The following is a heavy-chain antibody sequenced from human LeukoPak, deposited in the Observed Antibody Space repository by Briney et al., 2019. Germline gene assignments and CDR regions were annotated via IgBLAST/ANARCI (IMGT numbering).Heavy chain of an antibody. J-gene: IGHJ6*03. Sequence: GGSLRLSCAASGFTFSSYSMSWVRQATGKGLEWVANIKQDGSEKNYVDSVKGRFTISRDNAKNSLYLQMNSLRAEDTAVYYCARPPYYGSTLYYYYYYMDVWGKGTTVTVSS. CDR2: IKQDGSEK. CDR1: GFTFSSYS. CDR3: ARPPYYGSTLYYYYYYMDV. D-gene: IGHD3-10*01. V-gene: IGHV3-7*01.